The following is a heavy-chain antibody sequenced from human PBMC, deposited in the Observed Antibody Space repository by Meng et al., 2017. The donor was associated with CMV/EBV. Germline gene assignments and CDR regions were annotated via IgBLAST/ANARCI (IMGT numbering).Heavy chain of an antibody. Sequence: GESLKISCAASGFTFSSYGMHWVRQAPGKGLEWVAFIRYDGSNKYYADPVKGRFTISRDNSKNTLYPQMNSLRAEDTAVYYCATWPYSSSYYYYGMDVWGQGTTVTVSS. D-gene: IGHD6-6*01. CDR3: ATWPYSSSYYYYGMDV. J-gene: IGHJ6*02. CDR2: IRYDGSNK. CDR1: GFTFSSYG. V-gene: IGHV3-30*02.